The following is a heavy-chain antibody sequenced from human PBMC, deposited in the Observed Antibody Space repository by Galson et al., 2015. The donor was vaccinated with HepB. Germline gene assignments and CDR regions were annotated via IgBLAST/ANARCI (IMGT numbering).Heavy chain of an antibody. Sequence: CAISGDSVSSNSAAWNWIRQSPSRGLEWLGRTYYRSKWYNDYAVSVKSRITINPDTSKNQFSLQLNSVTPEDTAVYYCAREGRIAAAGTEAFDIWGQGTMVTVSS. J-gene: IGHJ3*02. V-gene: IGHV6-1*01. CDR3: AREGRIAAAGTEAFDI. CDR1: GDSVSSNSAA. D-gene: IGHD6-13*01. CDR2: TYYRSKWYN.